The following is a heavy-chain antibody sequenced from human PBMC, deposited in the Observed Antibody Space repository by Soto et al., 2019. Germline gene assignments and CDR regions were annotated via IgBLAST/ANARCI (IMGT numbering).Heavy chain of an antibody. CDR1: GFTFSSYG. D-gene: IGHD3-22*01. Sequence: PGGSLRLACAASGFTFSSYGMHWVRQAPGKGLEWVAVISYDGSNKYYADSVKGRFTISRDNSKNTLYLQMNSLRAEDTAVYYCAKQPLSYYYDSSGSPVPHAEYFQHWGQGTLVTVSS. J-gene: IGHJ1*01. CDR2: ISYDGSNK. V-gene: IGHV3-30*18. CDR3: AKQPLSYYYDSSGSPVPHAEYFQH.